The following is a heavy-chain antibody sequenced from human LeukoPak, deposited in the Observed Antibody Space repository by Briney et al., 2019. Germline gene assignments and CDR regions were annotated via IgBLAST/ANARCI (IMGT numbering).Heavy chain of an antibody. Sequence: PGGSLRLSCAASGFTFSSYWMHCVRQAPGKGLVWVSRINTDGSSTSYADSVKGRFTISRDNAKNTLYLQMNSLRAEDTAVYYCARDYPSSGRPFDYWGQGTLVTVSS. J-gene: IGHJ4*02. CDR2: INTDGSST. CDR3: ARDYPSSGRPFDY. D-gene: IGHD6-19*01. CDR1: GFTFSSYW. V-gene: IGHV3-74*01.